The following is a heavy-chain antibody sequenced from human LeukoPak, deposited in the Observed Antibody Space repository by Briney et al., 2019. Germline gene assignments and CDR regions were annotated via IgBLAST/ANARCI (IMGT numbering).Heavy chain of an antibody. CDR2: ISSSGGTI. CDR3: ARGDHYYGSGTVDY. D-gene: IGHD3-10*01. CDR1: GFTFSSYE. V-gene: IGHV3-48*03. Sequence: GGSLRLSCAASGFTFSSYEMNWVRQAPGKGLEWVSYISSSGGTIYYADSVKGRFTISRDNAKNSLYLQMNSLRAEDTAVYYCARGDHYYGSGTVDYWGQGTLVTVSS. J-gene: IGHJ4*02.